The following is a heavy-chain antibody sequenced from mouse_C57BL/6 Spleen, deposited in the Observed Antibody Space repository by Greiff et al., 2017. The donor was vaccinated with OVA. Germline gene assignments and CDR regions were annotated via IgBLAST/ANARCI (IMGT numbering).Heavy chain of an antibody. Sequence: QVQLQQSGPELVKPGASVKISCKASGYSFTDYNMNWVKQSNGKSLEWIGRIYPGDGDTNYNGKFKGKATLTADKSSSTAYMQLSSLTSEDSAVYFCARDYYSNSYYYAMDYWGQGTSVTVSS. CDR2: IYPGDGDT. CDR3: ARDYYSNSYYYAMDY. V-gene: IGHV1-82*01. J-gene: IGHJ4*01. D-gene: IGHD2-5*01. CDR1: GYSFTDYN.